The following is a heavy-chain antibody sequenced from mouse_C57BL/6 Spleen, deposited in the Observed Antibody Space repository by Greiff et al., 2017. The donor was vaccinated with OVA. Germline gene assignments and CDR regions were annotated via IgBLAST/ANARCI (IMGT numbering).Heavy chain of an antibody. CDR1: GYTFTSYW. J-gene: IGHJ2*01. V-gene: IGHV1-61*01. Sequence: VQLQQPGAELVRPGSSVKLSCKASGYTFTSYWMDWVKQRPGQGLEWIGNIYPSDSETHYNQKFKDKATLTVDKSSSTAYMQLSSLTSEDSAVYYCARSGSIYYGNLGLYFDYWGQGTTLTVSS. CDR2: IYPSDSET. D-gene: IGHD2-1*01. CDR3: ARSGSIYYGNLGLYFDY.